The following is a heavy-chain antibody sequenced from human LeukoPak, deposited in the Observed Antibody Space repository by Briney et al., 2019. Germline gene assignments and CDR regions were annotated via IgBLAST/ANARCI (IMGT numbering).Heavy chain of an antibody. CDR3: ARTYCSSTSCSYGEDY. V-gene: IGHV4-31*03. D-gene: IGHD2-2*01. Sequence: SETLSLTCTVSGGSISSGGYYWSWIRQHPGKGLEWIGYIYYSGSTYYNPSLKGRVTISVDTSKNQFSLKLSSVTAADTAVYYCARTYCSSTSCSYGEDYWGQGTLVTVSS. J-gene: IGHJ4*02. CDR2: IYYSGST. CDR1: GGSISSGGYY.